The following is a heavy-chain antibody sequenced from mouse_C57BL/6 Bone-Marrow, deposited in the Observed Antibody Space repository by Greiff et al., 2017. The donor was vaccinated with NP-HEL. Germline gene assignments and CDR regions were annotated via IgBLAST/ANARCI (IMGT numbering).Heavy chain of an antibody. CDR1: GYTFTSYW. Sequence: QVQLQQPGAELVMPGASVKLSCKASGYTFTSYWMHWVKQRTGQGLEWIGEIDPSDSYTNYNQKFKGKSTLTVDKSSSTAYMQLSSLTSEDSAVYYCAIYYGRTWGQGTLVTVSA. V-gene: IGHV1-69*01. D-gene: IGHD1-1*01. J-gene: IGHJ3*01. CDR3: AIYYGRT. CDR2: IDPSDSYT.